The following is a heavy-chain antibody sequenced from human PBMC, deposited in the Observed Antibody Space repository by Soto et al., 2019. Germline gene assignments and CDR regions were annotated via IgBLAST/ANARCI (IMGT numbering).Heavy chain of an antibody. CDR1: GYTFTSSG. D-gene: IGHD1-26*01. CDR3: ARAGATHYYYYGMDV. CDR2: ISAYNGNT. Sequence: ASVKVSCKASGYTFTSSGISWVRQAPGQGLEWMGWISAYNGNTNYAQKLQGRVTMTTDTSTSTAYMELRSLRSDDTAVYYCARAGATHYYYYGMDVWGQGTTVTVSS. V-gene: IGHV1-18*04. J-gene: IGHJ6*02.